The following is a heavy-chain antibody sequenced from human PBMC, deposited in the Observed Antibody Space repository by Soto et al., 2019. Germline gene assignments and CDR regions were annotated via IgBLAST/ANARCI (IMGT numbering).Heavy chain of an antibody. CDR1: GGPISSYY. Sequence: SETLSLTCTVSGGPISSYYWSWIRQPPGKGLELIGYIYYSGSTNYNPSLKSRVTISVDTSKNQFSLKLSSVTAADTAVYYCARLGAQEIDPWGQGTLVTVS. J-gene: IGHJ5*02. D-gene: IGHD3-16*01. CDR2: IYYSGST. V-gene: IGHV4-59*08. CDR3: ARLGAQEIDP.